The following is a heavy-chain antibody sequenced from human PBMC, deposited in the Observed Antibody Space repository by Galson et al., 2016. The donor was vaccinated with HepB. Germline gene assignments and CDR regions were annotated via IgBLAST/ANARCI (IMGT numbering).Heavy chain of an antibody. Sequence: SLRLSCAASGFTFSNYEMHWVRQVTGRGLEWISAVGTTGDTHYPDSVKGRFTIPRENAKNSFYLQMDSLRAGDTAVYYCARGSPYWTGYYFFDSWGQGALVTVSS. CDR1: GFTFSNYE. J-gene: IGHJ4*02. CDR2: VGTTGDT. CDR3: ARGSPYWTGYYFFDS. D-gene: IGHD3/OR15-3a*01. V-gene: IGHV3-13*01.